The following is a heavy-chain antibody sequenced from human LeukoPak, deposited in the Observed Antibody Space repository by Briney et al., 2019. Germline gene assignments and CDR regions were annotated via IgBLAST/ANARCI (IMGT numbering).Heavy chain of an antibody. CDR3: ARVYYSNSYDYWYFDL. CDR1: GGSFSLYY. D-gene: IGHD6-13*01. J-gene: IGHJ2*01. Sequence: PSETLSLTCNVSGGSFSLYYWNWVRQTPGKGLEWIGYIYDSGSTNYNPYPKSGGTISVDTCKNQFSLKLSSVTAADTAVYYCARVYYSNSYDYWYFDLWGRGTLVTVSS. V-gene: IGHV4-59*01. CDR2: IYDSGST.